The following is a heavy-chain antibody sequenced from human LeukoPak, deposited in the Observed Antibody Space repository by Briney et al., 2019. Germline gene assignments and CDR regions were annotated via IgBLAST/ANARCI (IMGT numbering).Heavy chain of an antibody. CDR1: GFTVSSTY. Sequence: GGSLRLSCAASGFTVSSTYMSWVRQAPGKGLEWVSVIYSGGSTYYADSVKGRFTISRDNSKNTLFLQMDSLTVEDTAVYYCTRDPIMGAPDYFDYWGQGTVVTVSS. J-gene: IGHJ4*02. D-gene: IGHD1-26*01. CDR3: TRDPIMGAPDYFDY. CDR2: IYSGGST. V-gene: IGHV3-53*05.